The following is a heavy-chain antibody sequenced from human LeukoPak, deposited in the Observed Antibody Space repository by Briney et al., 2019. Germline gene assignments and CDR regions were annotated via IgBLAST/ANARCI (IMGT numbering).Heavy chain of an antibody. J-gene: IGHJ4*02. Sequence: GSLRLSCAASGITFSTYEMNWVRQTPGRGLEWITYISHTGATIHYAGSVKGRFTISRDNAKNSFYLQMNNLRVEDTAIYYCARDPTSGWYFDYWGQGTLVTVSS. D-gene: IGHD6-19*01. CDR3: ARDPTSGWYFDY. CDR1: GITFSTYE. CDR2: ISHTGATI. V-gene: IGHV3-48*03.